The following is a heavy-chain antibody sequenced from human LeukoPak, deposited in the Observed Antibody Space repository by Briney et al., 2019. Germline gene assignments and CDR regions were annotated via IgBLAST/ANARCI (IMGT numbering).Heavy chain of an antibody. CDR1: GYTFTGYY. CDR2: INPNSGGT. J-gene: IGHJ4*02. V-gene: IGHV1-2*02. Sequence: GASVKVSCKASGYTFTGYYMHWVRQAPGQGLEWMGWINPNSGGTNYAQKFQGRVTMTRDTSISTAYMELSRLRSDDTAVYYCARGSLVRGVIRIPLDYWGQGTLVTVSS. D-gene: IGHD3-10*01. CDR3: ARGSLVRGVIRIPLDY.